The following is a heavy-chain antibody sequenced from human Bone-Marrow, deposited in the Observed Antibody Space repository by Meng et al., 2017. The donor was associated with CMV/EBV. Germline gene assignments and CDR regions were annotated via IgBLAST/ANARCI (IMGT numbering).Heavy chain of an antibody. CDR1: GFTFSSYS. V-gene: IGHV3-21*01. CDR2: ISSSSSYI. CDR3: ARDIVLRGSEDNFDY. D-gene: IGHD2/OR15-2a*01. J-gene: IGHJ4*02. Sequence: GGSLRLSCAASGFTFSSYSMNWVRQAPGKGLEWVSSISSSSSYIYYADSVKGRFTISRDNAKNSLYLQMNSLRAEDTAVYYCARDIVLRGSEDNFDYWGQRTLVTVSS.